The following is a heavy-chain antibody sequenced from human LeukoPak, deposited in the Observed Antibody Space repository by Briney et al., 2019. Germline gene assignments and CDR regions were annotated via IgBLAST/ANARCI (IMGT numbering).Heavy chain of an antibody. D-gene: IGHD7-27*01. J-gene: IGHJ4*02. CDR1: GFTFSNYA. CDR3: ATIGDRRTGELYRIDY. Sequence: PGGSLRLSCAASGFTFSNYAMHWVRQAPGKGLEWVAVVSYDGSNKSYADSVKGRFTISRDNSKNTLYLQMNSLRAEDAAIYYCATIGDRRTGELYRIDYWGQGTLVTVSS. V-gene: IGHV3-30-3*01. CDR2: VSYDGSNK.